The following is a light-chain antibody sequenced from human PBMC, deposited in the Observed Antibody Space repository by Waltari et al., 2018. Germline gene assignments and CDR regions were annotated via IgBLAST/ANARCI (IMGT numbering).Light chain of an antibody. CDR1: RDIRDS. V-gene: IGKV1-33*01. J-gene: IGKJ5*01. CDR2: DAS. Sequence: DIQMTQSPSSLSASVGERVTITCQASRDIRDSLNWYQKKPGTAPKLLISDASNLQRGVPLRFSGSGSGTHFTLTVSSLEPEDVAVYYCHHYYIPPLTFGQGTRLEIK. CDR3: HHYYIPPLT.